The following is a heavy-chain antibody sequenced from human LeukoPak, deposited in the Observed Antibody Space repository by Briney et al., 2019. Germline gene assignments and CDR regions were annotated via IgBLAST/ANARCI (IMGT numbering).Heavy chain of an antibody. CDR1: GFIFSTKW. Sequence: PGGSLRLSCAASGFIFSTKWMSWVRQAPGKGLEWVANIHQEGSEKFYVDSVKGRFTISRDNTRNTVYLQMNSLRAEDTAVYYYARERGVSHPFDYWGQGTLVTVSS. D-gene: IGHD2-21*01. V-gene: IGHV3-7*01. CDR3: ARERGVSHPFDY. J-gene: IGHJ4*02. CDR2: IHQEGSEK.